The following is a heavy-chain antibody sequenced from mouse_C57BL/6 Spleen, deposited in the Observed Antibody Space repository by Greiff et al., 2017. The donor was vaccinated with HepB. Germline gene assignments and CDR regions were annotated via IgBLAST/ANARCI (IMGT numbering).Heavy chain of an antibody. J-gene: IGHJ3*01. CDR2: INPNNGGT. Sequence: EVQLQQSGPELVKPGASVKIPCKASGYTFTDYNMDWVKQSHGKSLEWIGDINPNNGGTIYNQKFKGKATLTGDKSSSTAYMELRSLTSEDTAVYYCARRDWGWFAYWGQGTLVTVSA. V-gene: IGHV1-18*01. CDR3: ARRDWGWFAY. D-gene: IGHD4-1*01. CDR1: GYTFTDYN.